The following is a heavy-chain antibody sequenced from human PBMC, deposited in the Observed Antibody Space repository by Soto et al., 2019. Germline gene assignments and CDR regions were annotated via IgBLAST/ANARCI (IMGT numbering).Heavy chain of an antibody. J-gene: IGHJ4*02. CDR3: AKHGPQYSSSSTHY. D-gene: IGHD6-13*01. V-gene: IGHV3-23*01. Sequence: GGSLRLSCAGSGFTFNNYAMTWVRQAPGKGPEWVSAISGGGDTTYYADSVKGRFTISRDNSKNTLYLQMNSLRAEDTAVYYCAKHGPQYSSSSTHYWGKGTLVTVSS. CDR1: GFTFNNYA. CDR2: ISGGGDTT.